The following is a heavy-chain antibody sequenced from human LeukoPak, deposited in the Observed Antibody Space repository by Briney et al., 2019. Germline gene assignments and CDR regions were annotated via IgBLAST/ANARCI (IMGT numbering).Heavy chain of an antibody. J-gene: IGHJ4*02. CDR3: ARLGSSGRYFDY. CDR2: IYYSGST. Sequence: SETLSLTCTVSGGSISSGGYYWSWIRQHPGKGLEWIGYIYYSGSTYYNPSLKSRVTISVDRSKNQFSLKLSSVTAADTAVYYCARLGSSGRYFDYWGQGTLVTVSS. V-gene: IGHV4-31*03. D-gene: IGHD6-19*01. CDR1: GGSISSGGYY.